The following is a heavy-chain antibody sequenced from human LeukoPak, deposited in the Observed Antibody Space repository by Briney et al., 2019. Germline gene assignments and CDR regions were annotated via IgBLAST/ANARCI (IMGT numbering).Heavy chain of an antibody. Sequence: GGTLRLSCAASGFTFTSYGMHWVRQAPGKGLEWVAFIRYDASNKYYADSVKGRFTNSRDNSKTTLYLQMNSLRAEDTAVYYCAKEAPLYCSGGSCGSYYYYYMDVWGKGTTVTVSS. J-gene: IGHJ6*03. CDR2: IRYDASNK. CDR1: GFTFTSYG. V-gene: IGHV3-30*02. D-gene: IGHD2-15*01. CDR3: AKEAPLYCSGGSCGSYYYYYMDV.